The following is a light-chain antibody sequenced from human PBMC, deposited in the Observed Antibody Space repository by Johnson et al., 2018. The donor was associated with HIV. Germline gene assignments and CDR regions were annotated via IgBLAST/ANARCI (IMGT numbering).Light chain of an antibody. CDR1: SSNIANNY. CDR2: ENN. Sequence: QSVLTQPPSVSAAPGQRVTISCSGSSSNIANNYVSWFQQLPGTAPKLLIYENNERPSGIPDRFSGSKSGTSATLGITGLQTGGEADYYCGTWDSSLSGVFGTGTKVTVL. J-gene: IGLJ1*01. CDR3: GTWDSSLSGV. V-gene: IGLV1-51*02.